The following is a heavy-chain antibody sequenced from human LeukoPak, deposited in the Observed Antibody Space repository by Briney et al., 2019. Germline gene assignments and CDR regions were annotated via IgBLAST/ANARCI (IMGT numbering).Heavy chain of an antibody. D-gene: IGHD2-21*02. J-gene: IGHJ2*01. Sequence: SETLSLTCIVSGGSISSSRVYWGWIRQPPGKGLEWIGTTYYSGSTYYNPSLKSRVTISPDTAKNQFSLHLSSVTAADTGVYYCARHVSSDLRIVVVTSDWYFDRWGRGTLVTVSS. V-gene: IGHV4-39*01. CDR3: ARHVSSDLRIVVVTSDWYFDR. CDR2: TYYSGST. CDR1: GGSISSSRVY.